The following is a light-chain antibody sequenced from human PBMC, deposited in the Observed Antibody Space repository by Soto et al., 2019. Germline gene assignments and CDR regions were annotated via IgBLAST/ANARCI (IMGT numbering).Light chain of an antibody. J-gene: IGLJ3*02. CDR3: SSYTSSSTLV. V-gene: IGLV2-14*01. CDR2: EVS. CDR1: SSDVGGFNY. Sequence: QSVLPQPASVSGSPGQSITISCTGTSSDVGGFNYVSWYQQYPGEAPKLLIYEVSTRPSGVSSRFSGSKSGNTASLTISGLQADDEGDYYCSSYTSSSTLVFGGGTKLTVL.